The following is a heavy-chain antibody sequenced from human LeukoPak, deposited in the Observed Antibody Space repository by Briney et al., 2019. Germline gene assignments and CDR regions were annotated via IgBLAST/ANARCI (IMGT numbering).Heavy chain of an antibody. CDR2: ISSTSSTI. J-gene: IGHJ5*02. CDR3: ARDKPYSGYAWFDP. D-gene: IGHD5-12*01. CDR1: GFTFSSYS. Sequence: GGSLRLPCAVSGFTFSSYSMSWVRQAPGKGLEWVSYISSTSSTIYYADSVKGRFTISRDNAKNSLYLQMNSLRDEDTAVYYCARDKPYSGYAWFDPWGQGTLVTVSS. V-gene: IGHV3-48*02.